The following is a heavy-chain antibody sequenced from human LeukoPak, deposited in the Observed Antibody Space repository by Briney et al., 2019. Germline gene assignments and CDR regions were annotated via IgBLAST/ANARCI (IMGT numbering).Heavy chain of an antibody. V-gene: IGHV4-34*01. CDR1: GGSLSGSY. Sequence: PSETLSLTCDVNGGSLSGSYWSWIRQSPEKGLEWIGEINQSGNSNYNPSLKSRVTILVDTSKNQCSLRLSSVTAADTAVYYCARQKPSTFRQYGRGSPLASWGQGTLVTVSS. J-gene: IGHJ5*02. D-gene: IGHD2-15*01. CDR2: INQSGNS. CDR3: ARQKPSTFRQYGRGSPLAS.